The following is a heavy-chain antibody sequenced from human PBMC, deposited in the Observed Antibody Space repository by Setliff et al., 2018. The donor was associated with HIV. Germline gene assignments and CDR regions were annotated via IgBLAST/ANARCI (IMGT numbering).Heavy chain of an antibody. D-gene: IGHD5-12*01. CDR3: ARHGVILDRLRPLLYFDS. Sequence: NLSLTCTVSGVAIFSSDYYWGWVRQAPGKGLEWIGSVYYSGTTWYSPSPKSRITISEDTSRNQFSLKLSSVAAADTAVYFCARHGVILDRLRPLLYFDSWGQGTLVTVSS. V-gene: IGHV4-39*01. J-gene: IGHJ4*02. CDR2: VYYSGTT. CDR1: GVAIFSSDYY.